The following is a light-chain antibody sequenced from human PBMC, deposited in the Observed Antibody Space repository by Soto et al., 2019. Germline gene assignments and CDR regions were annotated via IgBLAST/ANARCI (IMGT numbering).Light chain of an antibody. V-gene: IGKV3-20*01. CDR3: QQYGRSPLMYT. CDR2: GAS. Sequence: EIVLTQSPGTLSLSPGERATLSCRASQSVNSNFLAWYQQKPGQAPRLLIYGASTRAACVPDRFSGSGSGTDFTLTITRLEPEDCAMYYCQQYGRSPLMYTFGQGTKLGVK. CDR1: QSVNSNF. J-gene: IGKJ2*01.